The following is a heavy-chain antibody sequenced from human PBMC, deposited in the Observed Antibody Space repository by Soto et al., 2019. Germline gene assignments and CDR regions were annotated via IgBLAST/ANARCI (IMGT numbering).Heavy chain of an antibody. CDR2: IYSDGGT. CDR1: GFTVSTKY. J-gene: IGHJ4*02. Sequence: GGSLRLSCAASGFTVSTKYMSWVRQAPGKGLEWVSVIYSDGGTYYADSVKGRFTISRDNSKNMLFLQMNSLRAEDTAVYYCARGGLAARAPLFDYWGQGTQVTVSS. V-gene: IGHV3-66*01. D-gene: IGHD6-6*01. CDR3: ARGGLAARAPLFDY.